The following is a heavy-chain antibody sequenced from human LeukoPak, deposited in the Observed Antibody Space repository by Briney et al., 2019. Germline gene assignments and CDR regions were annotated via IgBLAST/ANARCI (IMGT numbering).Heavy chain of an antibody. D-gene: IGHD1-14*01. J-gene: IGHJ4*02. CDR1: GFTFDDYA. CDR3: ARSAGTSHCPDY. V-gene: IGHV3-9*01. CDR2: ITLNSDST. Sequence: GRSLRLSCAAAGFTFDDYAMHWVRQAPGKGLEWVSGITLNSDSTGYADSVKGRFTISRDNAKNSLYLQINSLRAEDTAVYYCARSAGTSHCPDYWGQGTLVTVSS.